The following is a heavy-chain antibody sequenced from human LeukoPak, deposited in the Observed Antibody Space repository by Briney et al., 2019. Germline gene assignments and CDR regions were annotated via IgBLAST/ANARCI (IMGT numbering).Heavy chain of an antibody. CDR1: GGSFSGYY. CDR2: INHSGST. V-gene: IGHV4-34*01. Sequence: KPSETLSLTCAVYGGSFSGYYWSWIRQPPGKGLEWIGEINHSGSTNYNPSLKSRVTISVDTSKNQFSLKLSSVTAADTAAYYCAREGDYYGSGSYYTPFDYWGQGTLVTVSS. CDR3: AREGDYYGSGSYYTPFDY. D-gene: IGHD3-10*01. J-gene: IGHJ4*02.